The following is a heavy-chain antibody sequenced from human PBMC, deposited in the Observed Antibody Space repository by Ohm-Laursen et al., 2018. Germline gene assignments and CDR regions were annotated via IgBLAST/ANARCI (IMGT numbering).Heavy chain of an antibody. CDR1: GFNFETSV. J-gene: IGHJ6*02. Sequence: SLRLSCAAPGFNFETSVMNWVRQAPGKGLEWVSSISAGSTYMYYADAMKGRFTVSRDNPRNSLYLHLSSLRVDDTAIYYCARDDGAYARRSGMDVWGQGTTVTVSS. CDR2: ISAGSTYM. D-gene: IGHD2-8*01. CDR3: ARDDGAYARRSGMDV. V-gene: IGHV3-21*01.